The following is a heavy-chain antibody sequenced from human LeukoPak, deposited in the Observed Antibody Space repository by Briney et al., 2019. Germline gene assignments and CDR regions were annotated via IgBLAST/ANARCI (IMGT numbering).Heavy chain of an antibody. CDR2: IKSKTDGGTR. CDR1: GFTFSSAW. D-gene: IGHD6-13*01. V-gene: IGHV3-15*01. Sequence: PGGSLRLSCAASGFTFSSAWMSWVRQAPGKGLEWVGHIKSKTDGGTRDYAAPVKGRFTISRDSPKNTLYLQMNNLRVEDTAVYYCAKDSDELIAAVYNWFDPWGQGTLVTVSS. CDR3: AKDSDELIAAVYNWFDP. J-gene: IGHJ5*02.